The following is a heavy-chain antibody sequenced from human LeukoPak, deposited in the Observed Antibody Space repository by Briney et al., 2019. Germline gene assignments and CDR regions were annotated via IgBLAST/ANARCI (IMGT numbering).Heavy chain of an antibody. D-gene: IGHD6-19*01. Sequence: SQTLSPTCTVSGGSIDSGDYHWSWIRQSPGKGLEWIGYIHFSGRTDYNPSLESRTILSVDKSNTQFSLRLISVTAADTAVYYCAREINVAGSAFDIWGQGTMVTVSS. CDR1: GGSIDSGDYH. V-gene: IGHV4-30-4*08. J-gene: IGHJ3*02. CDR2: IHFSGRT. CDR3: AREINVAGSAFDI.